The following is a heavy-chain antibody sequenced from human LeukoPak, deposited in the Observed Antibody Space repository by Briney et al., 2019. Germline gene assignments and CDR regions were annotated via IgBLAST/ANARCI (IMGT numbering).Heavy chain of an antibody. CDR2: TYYSGST. D-gene: IGHD3-10*01. Sequence: SETLSLTCTVSGGSISSYYWSWIRQPPGKGLEWIGYTYYSGSTNYNPSLKSRVTISVDTSKNQFSLKLNSVTAADTAVYYCAREGHVRGGYYYYGMDVWGQGTTVTVSS. V-gene: IGHV4-59*01. J-gene: IGHJ6*02. CDR1: GGSISSYY. CDR3: AREGHVRGGYYYYGMDV.